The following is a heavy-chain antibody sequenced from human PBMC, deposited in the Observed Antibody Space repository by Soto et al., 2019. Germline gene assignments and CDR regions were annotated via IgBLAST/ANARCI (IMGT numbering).Heavy chain of an antibody. CDR2: ISGFNGNT. D-gene: IGHD6-13*01. CDR1: GYTFSRYG. CDR3: ARASAYSTPWSFDN. V-gene: IGHV1-18*01. Sequence: QVQLVQSGAEVKKPGASVRVSCKASGYTFSRYGISWVRQAPGQGLEWMGWISGFNGNTKESETLQGRVTLTTDTAANTAHMELRGLRSDDTAVYYCARASAYSTPWSFDNWGQGTLVTVSS. J-gene: IGHJ4*02.